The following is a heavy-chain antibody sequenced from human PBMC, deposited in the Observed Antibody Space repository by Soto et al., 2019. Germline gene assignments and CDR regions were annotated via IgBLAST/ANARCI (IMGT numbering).Heavy chain of an antibody. Sequence: QVQLQESGPGLVKPSETLSLTCTVSGGSVSSGSYYWSWIRQPPGKGLEWIGYIYYSGGTNYNPSLKSRVTISVDTSKNQFSLKLSSVTAADTAVYYCANYPTTVTSDYWGQGTLVTVSS. CDR3: ANYPTTVTSDY. CDR1: GGSVSSGSYY. CDR2: IYYSGGT. D-gene: IGHD4-17*01. J-gene: IGHJ4*02. V-gene: IGHV4-61*01.